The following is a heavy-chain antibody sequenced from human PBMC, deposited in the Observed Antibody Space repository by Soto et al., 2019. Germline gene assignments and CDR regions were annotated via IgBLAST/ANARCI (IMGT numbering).Heavy chain of an antibody. CDR1: GYTFTSYG. V-gene: IGHV1-18*01. CDR2: ISAYNGNT. D-gene: IGHD6-6*01. J-gene: IGHJ3*02. Sequence: VASVKVSFKASGYTFTSYGISWVRQAPGQGLEWMGWISAYNGNTNYAQKLQGRVTMTTDTSTSTAYMELRSLRSDDTAVYYCAREPSPTDAFDIWGQGTMVTVSS. CDR3: AREPSPTDAFDI.